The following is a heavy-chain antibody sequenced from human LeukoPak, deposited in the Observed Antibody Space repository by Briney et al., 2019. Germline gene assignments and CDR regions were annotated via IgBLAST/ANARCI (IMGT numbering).Heavy chain of an antibody. V-gene: IGHV1-2*06. J-gene: IGHJ6*04. Sequence: ASVKVSCKASEYTFTGYYMHWVRQAPGQGLEWMGRIDPDTGGTAYAQKFQGRVSMIRDTSVNTAYMDLSRLTSDDTAVYYCARDSRVSLDVWGKGTTVTVSS. CDR3: ARDSRVSLDV. CDR2: IDPDTGGT. D-gene: IGHD6-6*01. CDR1: EYTFTGYY.